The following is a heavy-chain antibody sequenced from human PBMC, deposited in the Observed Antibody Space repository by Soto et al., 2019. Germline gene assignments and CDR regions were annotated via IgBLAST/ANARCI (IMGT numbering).Heavy chain of an antibody. D-gene: IGHD1-1*01. CDR2: LFNGGST. Sequence: QVQLQESGPGLVKPSETLSLTCTVSGGSLNTKRWSWIRQHPWKGLEWIGYLFNGGSTSYNPSLNNRVSISVDMSTNQFSLRLSSVTAADTAMYYCTTGDDTSKVDLWGQGTLVTVSS. J-gene: IGHJ5*02. CDR1: GGSLNTKR. V-gene: IGHV4-31*02. CDR3: TTGDDTSKVDL.